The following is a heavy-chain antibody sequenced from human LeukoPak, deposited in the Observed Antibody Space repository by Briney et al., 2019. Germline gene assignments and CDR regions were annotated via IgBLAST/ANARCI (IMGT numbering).Heavy chain of an antibody. V-gene: IGHV5-51*01. J-gene: IGHJ3*02. CDR3: ASSRIVGATDAFDI. Sequence: GESLKISCKGSGXSFTSYWSAWVRQMPGKGLEWMGIIYPGDSDTRYSPSFQGQVTISADKSITTAYLQWSSLKASDTAMYYCASSRIVGATDAFDIWGQGTMVTVSS. CDR1: GXSFTSYW. D-gene: IGHD1-26*01. CDR2: IYPGDSDT.